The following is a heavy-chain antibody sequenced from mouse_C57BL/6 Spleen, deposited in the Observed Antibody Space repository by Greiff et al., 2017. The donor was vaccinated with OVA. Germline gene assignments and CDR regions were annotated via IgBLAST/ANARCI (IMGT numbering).Heavy chain of an antibody. J-gene: IGHJ4*01. D-gene: IGHD1-1*01. CDR1: GYTFTEYT. CDR3: ARHEDSHYYGRDYAIDY. CDR2: FYPGSGSI. V-gene: IGHV1-62-2*01. Sequence: QVQLQQSGAELVKPGASVKLSCKASGYTFTEYTIHWVKQRSGQGLEWIGWFYPGSGSIKYNEKFKDKATLTADKSSSTVYMELSRLTSEDSAVYICARHEDSHYYGRDYAIDYWGQGTSVTVSS.